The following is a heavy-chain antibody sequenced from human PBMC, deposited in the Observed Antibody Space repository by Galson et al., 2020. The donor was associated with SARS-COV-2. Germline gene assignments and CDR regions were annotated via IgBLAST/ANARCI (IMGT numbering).Heavy chain of an antibody. V-gene: IGHV3-74*01. D-gene: IGHD2-21*01. CDR1: GFTFGRFD. J-gene: IGHJ4*02. CDR3: ASRGVVIRDISFDN. Sequence: GESLKISCVASGFTFGRFDMHWVRQAPGKGLVWVSRLNSDGISAFYADSVESRFTISRDNAKNTLYLQMHSLRAEDTAVYYCASRGVVIRDISFDNWGQGTLVTVS. CDR2: LNSDGISA.